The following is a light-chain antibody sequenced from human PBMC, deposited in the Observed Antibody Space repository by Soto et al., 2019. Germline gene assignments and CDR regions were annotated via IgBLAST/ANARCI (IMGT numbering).Light chain of an antibody. V-gene: IGKV3-15*01. Sequence: EIVMTQSPATLSVSPGGRATLSCRASHSVSSNLAWYQQKPGQAPRLLIYGASTRATGFPARFSGSGSGTEFTLTISSLQSEDFAVYYCQQYNNWPPITFGQGTRLEIK. CDR3: QQYNNWPPIT. CDR2: GAS. CDR1: HSVSSN. J-gene: IGKJ5*01.